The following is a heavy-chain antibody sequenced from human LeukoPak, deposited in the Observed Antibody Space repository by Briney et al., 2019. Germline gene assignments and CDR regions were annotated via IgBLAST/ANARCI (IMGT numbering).Heavy chain of an antibody. Sequence: PSETLSLTCTVSGGSISSYYWTWIRQTPGKGLEWIGYIYYSGSTNYNPSLKSRVTISVDTSKNQLSLKLSSVTAADTAVYYCARGCGDGYNPFDYWGQGTLVTVSS. V-gene: IGHV4-59*01. D-gene: IGHD5-24*01. CDR2: IYYSGST. CDR1: GGSISSYY. J-gene: IGHJ4*02. CDR3: ARGCGDGYNPFDY.